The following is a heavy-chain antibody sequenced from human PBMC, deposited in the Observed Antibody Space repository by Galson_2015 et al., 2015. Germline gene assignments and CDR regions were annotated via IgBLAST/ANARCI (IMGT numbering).Heavy chain of an antibody. Sequence: SLRLSCAASGLAFSSYWMHWVRQAPGKGLVWVSRIHGDGSSTSYADSVKGRFTISRDNAKKTLYLQMNSLRAEDSAMYYCARDRFGDYATFDYWGQGTLVTVS. CDR3: ARDRFGDYATFDY. V-gene: IGHV3-74*01. J-gene: IGHJ4*02. D-gene: IGHD4-17*01. CDR1: GLAFSSYW. CDR2: IHGDGSST.